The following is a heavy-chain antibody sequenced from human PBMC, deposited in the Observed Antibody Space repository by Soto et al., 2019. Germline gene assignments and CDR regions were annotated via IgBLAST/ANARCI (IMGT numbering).Heavy chain of an antibody. CDR3: ARDAQGVFLHY. D-gene: IGHD3-16*01. Sequence: QVQLVQSGAEVKKPGASVKVSCKASGYTFTSYGISWVRQAPGQGLEWMGWISAYNGNTNYAQKLQGRVTMTTDTATSTADRELRSLRSDDPAVYYCARDAQGVFLHYWGQGTLVTVSA. J-gene: IGHJ4*02. CDR2: ISAYNGNT. V-gene: IGHV1-18*01. CDR1: GYTFTSYG.